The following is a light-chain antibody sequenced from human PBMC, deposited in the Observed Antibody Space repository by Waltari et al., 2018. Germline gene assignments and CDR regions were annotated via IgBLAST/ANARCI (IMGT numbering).Light chain of an antibody. J-gene: IGKJ1*01. CDR1: QGISNW. CDR3: QQHDNSPRT. Sequence: DIQMTQSPSSLSASVGDRVNITCRASQGISNWLAWYQQKPGKATKLLIYRASNLETGVPSRFSGSGAGTDFTLTISSLQPEDIATYYCQQHDNSPRTFGQGTKVEIK. V-gene: IGKV1-33*01. CDR2: RAS.